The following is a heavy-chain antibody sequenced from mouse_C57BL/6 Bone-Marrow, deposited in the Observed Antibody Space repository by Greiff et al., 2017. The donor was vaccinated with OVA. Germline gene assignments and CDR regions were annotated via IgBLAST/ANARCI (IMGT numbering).Heavy chain of an antibody. CDR3: TPYDYDAMDY. V-gene: IGHV14-4*01. CDR1: GFNIKDDY. J-gene: IGHJ4*01. Sequence: EVQLQQSGAELVRPGASVKLSCTASGFNIKDDYMHWVKQRPEQGLEWIGWIDPENGDTEYASKFQGKATITADTSSNTAYLLLSSLTSEDTAVYYCTPYDYDAMDYWGQGTSVTVSS. CDR2: IDPENGDT.